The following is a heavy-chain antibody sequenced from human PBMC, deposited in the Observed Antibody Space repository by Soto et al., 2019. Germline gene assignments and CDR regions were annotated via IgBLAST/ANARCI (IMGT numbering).Heavy chain of an antibody. V-gene: IGHV4-39*01. Sequence: SETLSLTCTVSGGSISSSSYYWGWIRQPPGKGLEWIGSIYYSGSTYYNPSLKSRVTISVDTSKNQFSLKLSSVTAADTAVYYCARNEVITIFGVVYYYYYGMDVWGQGTTVTVS. CDR1: GGSISSSSYY. CDR2: IYYSGST. D-gene: IGHD3-3*01. J-gene: IGHJ6*02. CDR3: ARNEVITIFGVVYYYYYGMDV.